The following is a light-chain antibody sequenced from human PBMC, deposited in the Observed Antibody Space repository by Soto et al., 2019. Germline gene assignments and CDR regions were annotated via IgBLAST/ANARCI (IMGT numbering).Light chain of an antibody. CDR2: DAS. CDR3: QQDDCFSKT. J-gene: IGKJ4*02. CDR1: QSIRSW. V-gene: IGKV1-5*01. Sequence: DIQMTQSPSTLSASVGDRVTITCRASQSIRSWLAWYQQKPGKAPQLLIYDASNLESGVPSRFSGSGSGTEFTLTISSLQPDEFATYYCQQDDCFSKTFGGGTKV.